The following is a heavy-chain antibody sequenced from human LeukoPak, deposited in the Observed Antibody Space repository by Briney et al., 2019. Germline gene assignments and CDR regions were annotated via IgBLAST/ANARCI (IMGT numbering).Heavy chain of an antibody. CDR1: GFNFRSTY. CDR2: IYSGGNT. J-gene: IGHJ5*02. D-gene: IGHD3-3*01. CDR3: ARVGPITIFGVVIVDWSDP. Sequence: GGSLRLSCAASGFNFRSTYMSWVRQAPGKGLEWVSIIYSGGNTYYADSVKGRFTISRDNSKNTLYLQMNSLRAEDTAVYYCARVGPITIFGVVIVDWSDPWGQGTLVTVSS. V-gene: IGHV3-66*01.